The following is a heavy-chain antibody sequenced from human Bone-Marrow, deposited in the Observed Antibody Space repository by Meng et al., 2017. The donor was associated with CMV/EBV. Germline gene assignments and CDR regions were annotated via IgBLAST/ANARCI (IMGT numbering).Heavy chain of an antibody. CDR3: ARDSGYHSLD. CDR2: IYYSGST. Sequence: SETLSLTCTVPGGSISSYYWSWIRQPPGKGLEWIGYIYYSGSTNYNPSLKSRVTISVDTSKNQFSLKLTSVTAADTAVYYCARDSGYHSLDWGQGTLVTVSS. D-gene: IGHD3-22*01. CDR1: GGSISSYY. V-gene: IGHV4-59*12. J-gene: IGHJ4*02.